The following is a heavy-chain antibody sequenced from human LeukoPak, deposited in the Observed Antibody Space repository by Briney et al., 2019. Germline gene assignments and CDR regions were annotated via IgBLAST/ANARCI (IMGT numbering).Heavy chain of an antibody. CDR2: IYYSGSP. D-gene: IGHD3-22*01. Sequence: ASETLSLTCTVSGGSISSHYWSWIRQPPGKGLEWIGYIYYSGSPKYNPSLKSRVTISVDTSKNQFSLKLSSVTAADTAVYYCARLYDSSGYTNWLDPWGQGTLVTVSS. CDR1: GGSISSHY. CDR3: ARLYDSSGYTNWLDP. J-gene: IGHJ5*02. V-gene: IGHV4-59*11.